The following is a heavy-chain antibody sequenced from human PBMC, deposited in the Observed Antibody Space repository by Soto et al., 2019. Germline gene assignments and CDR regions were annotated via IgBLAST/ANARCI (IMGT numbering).Heavy chain of an antibody. J-gene: IGHJ4*02. CDR2: VSGSGGGT. D-gene: IGHD1-26*01. V-gene: IGHV3-23*01. CDR3: VREGADSSSLVDNYFDY. CDR1: GSTFAHQA. Sequence: EVQLLESGGGLVQPGGSLRLSCAASGSTFAHQAMSWVRQAPGTGLEWVSAVSGSGGGTYYADSVKGRFTISRDNSKNTLSLQMNSLRVEDTAVYYGVREGADSSSLVDNYFDYWGQGALVTVSS.